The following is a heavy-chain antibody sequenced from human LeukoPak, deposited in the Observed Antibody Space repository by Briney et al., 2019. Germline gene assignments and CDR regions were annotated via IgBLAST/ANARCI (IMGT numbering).Heavy chain of an antibody. CDR1: GGPITSSAYY. V-gene: IGHV4-39*01. CDR3: TSRGFRLPLDAFDV. D-gene: IGHD5-24*01. J-gene: IGHJ3*01. CDR2: IYNNGDT. Sequence: SETLSLTCTVSGGPITSSAYYWVWVRQSPGRGLEWLGSIYNNGDTYYNPSFESRVTIAIETSKNQFSLKMTSVTAADAAAYYCTSRGFRLPLDAFDVWGQGTRVAVSS.